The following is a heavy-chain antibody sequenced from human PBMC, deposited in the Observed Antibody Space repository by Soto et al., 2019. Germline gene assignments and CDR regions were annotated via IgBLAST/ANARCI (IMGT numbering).Heavy chain of an antibody. CDR2: IDPSDSYT. J-gene: IGHJ6*02. V-gene: IGHV5-10-1*01. CDR3: ARRYDILTGYRGGMDV. Sequence: LGESLKISCKGSGYSFTSYWISWVRQMPGKGLEWMGRIDPSDSYTNYSPSFQGHVTISADKSISTAYLQWSSLKASDTAMYYCARRYDILTGYRGGMDVWGQGTTVTVSS. D-gene: IGHD3-9*01. CDR1: GYSFTSYW.